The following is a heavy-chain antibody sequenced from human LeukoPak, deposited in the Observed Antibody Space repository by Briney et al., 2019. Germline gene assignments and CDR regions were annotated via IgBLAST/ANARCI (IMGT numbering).Heavy chain of an antibody. D-gene: IGHD2-2*02. CDR3: AREYCSSTSCYSH. J-gene: IGHJ4*02. CDR2: IIPIFGTA. V-gene: IGHV1-69*05. CDR1: GRTFSSYA. Sequence: SVKVSCKASGRTFSSYAVSWVRQAPGQGLEWMGRIIPIFGTANYAQKFQGRVTITTDESTSTAYMELSSLRSEDTAVYYCAREYCSSTSCYSHWGQGTLVTVSS.